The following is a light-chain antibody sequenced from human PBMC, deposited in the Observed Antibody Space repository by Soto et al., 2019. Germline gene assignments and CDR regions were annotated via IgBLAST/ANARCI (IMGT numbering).Light chain of an antibody. J-gene: IGLJ3*02. CDR2: DVT. CDR1: SSDIGGYNY. Sequence: QSALTQPASVSGSPGQSITISCTGTSSDIGGYNYVSWYQQHPGKAPKLIIYDVTNRPSGVSNRFSGSKSGNMASLTISGLQAEDEADYYCSSYTSSLTLVFGGGTKVTVL. CDR3: SSYTSSLTLV. V-gene: IGLV2-14*01.